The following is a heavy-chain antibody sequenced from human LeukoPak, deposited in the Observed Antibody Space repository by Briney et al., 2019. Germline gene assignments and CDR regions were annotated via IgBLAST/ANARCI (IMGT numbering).Heavy chain of an antibody. V-gene: IGHV4-30-4*07. CDR1: GDSISSGGYS. J-gene: IGHJ6*03. Sequence: KASETLSLTCAVSGDSISSGGYSWSWVRQPPGKGLEWIGYIYSSGRSYYNPSLQSRVTISVDTSKNEFSLKVTSVTAADTAVYYCARRVLYYYYMDVWGKGTTVTISS. CDR2: IYSSGRS. CDR3: ARRVLYYYYMDV.